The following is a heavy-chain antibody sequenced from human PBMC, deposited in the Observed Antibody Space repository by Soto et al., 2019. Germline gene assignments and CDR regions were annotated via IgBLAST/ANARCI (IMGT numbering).Heavy chain of an antibody. D-gene: IGHD3-3*01. Sequence: TLSLTCTVSGGSISSGGYYWSWIRQHPGKGLEWIGYIYYSESTYYNPSLKSRVTISVDTSKNQFSLKLSSVTAADTAVYYCAKHSITIFGVVTHYGMDVWGQGTTVTVS. CDR2: IYYSEST. V-gene: IGHV4-31*03. CDR3: AKHSITIFGVVTHYGMDV. J-gene: IGHJ6*02. CDR1: GGSISSGGYY.